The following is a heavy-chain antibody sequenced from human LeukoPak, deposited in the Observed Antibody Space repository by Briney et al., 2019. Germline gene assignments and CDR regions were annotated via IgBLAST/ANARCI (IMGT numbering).Heavy chain of an antibody. CDR1: GFTFSSYS. V-gene: IGHV3-21*01. D-gene: IGHD6-13*01. CDR3: ARDYSSGYGSPGGY. CDR2: ISSSSSYI. J-gene: IGHJ4*02. Sequence: PGGSLRLSCAASGFTFSSYSMNWVRQAPGKGLEWVSSISSSSSYIYYADSVKGRFTISRDNAKNSLYLQMYSLRAEDTAVYYCARDYSSGYGSPGGYWGQGTLVTVSS.